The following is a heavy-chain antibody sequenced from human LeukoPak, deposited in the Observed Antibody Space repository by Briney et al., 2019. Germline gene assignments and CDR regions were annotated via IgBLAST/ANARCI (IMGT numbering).Heavy chain of an antibody. CDR2: INHSGRT. V-gene: IGHV4-34*01. D-gene: IGHD2-15*01. Sequence: SETLSLTCAVYGGSFSGYYWRWIRQPPGKGLEWFGEINHSGRTNYSPSLKSRVTISVDTSKNQFSLKLSSVTAADTAVHYCARGGGWPRILYSDWGQGTLVTVSS. CDR1: GGSFSGYY. CDR3: ARGGGWPRILYSD. J-gene: IGHJ4*02.